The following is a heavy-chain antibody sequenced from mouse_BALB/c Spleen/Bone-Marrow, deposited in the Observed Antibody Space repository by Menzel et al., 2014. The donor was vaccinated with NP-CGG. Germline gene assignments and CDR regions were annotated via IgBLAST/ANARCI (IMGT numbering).Heavy chain of an antibody. V-gene: IGHV1-61*01. CDR2: IHLSDSES. CDR1: GYSFTSYW. CDR3: TRYDLTARAFAY. J-gene: IGHJ3*01. D-gene: IGHD3-3*01. Sequence: VKLMESGAELVRPGASVKLSCKASGYSFTSYWMNWVEQRPGQGLEWIGMIHLSDSESRLNQKFKDKATLTVDKSSSTAYMQLSSPTSEDSAVYYCTRYDLTARAFAYWGQGTLVTVSA.